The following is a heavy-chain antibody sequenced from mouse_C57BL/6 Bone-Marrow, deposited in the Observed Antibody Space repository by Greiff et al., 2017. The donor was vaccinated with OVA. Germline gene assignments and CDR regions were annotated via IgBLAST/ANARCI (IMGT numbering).Heavy chain of an antibody. CDR1: GYTFTSYW. J-gene: IGHJ3*01. Sequence: VKLQQPGAELVKPGASVKLSCKASGYTFTSYWMHWVKQRPGRGLEWIGRIDPDSGGTKYNEKFKSKATLTVDKPSSTAYMQLSSLTSEDSAVYDWARSERLRAWFAYWGQGTLVTVSA. CDR3: ARSERLRAWFAY. D-gene: IGHD2-4*01. V-gene: IGHV1-72*01. CDR2: IDPDSGGT.